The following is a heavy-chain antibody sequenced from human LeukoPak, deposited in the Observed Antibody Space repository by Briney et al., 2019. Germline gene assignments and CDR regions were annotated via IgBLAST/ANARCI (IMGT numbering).Heavy chain of an antibody. J-gene: IGHJ4*02. CDR3: TTIGSGEGFDY. CDR2: INQDGSES. D-gene: IGHD3-3*01. V-gene: IGHV3-7*01. CDR1: GFTFSGYS. Sequence: GGSLRLSCAASGFTFSGYSMNWVRQAPGKGLEWVANINQDGSESYYVDSVKGRFTISRDNAKNSLYLQMSSLRVEDTALYYCTTIGSGEGFDYWGQGTLVTVSS.